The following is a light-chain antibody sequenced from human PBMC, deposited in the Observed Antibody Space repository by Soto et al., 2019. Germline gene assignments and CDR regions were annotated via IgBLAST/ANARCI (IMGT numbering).Light chain of an antibody. CDR2: SNN. CDR3: AAWDDSLTLGV. Sequence: QLVLTQPPSASGTPGQRVTISCSGSSSNIGSNTVNWYQQLPGTAPKLLIYSNNQRPSGVPDRFSGSKSGTSASLAISGLQSEDEADYYCAAWDDSLTLGVFGGGTKLTVL. J-gene: IGLJ2*01. CDR1: SSNIGSNT. V-gene: IGLV1-44*01.